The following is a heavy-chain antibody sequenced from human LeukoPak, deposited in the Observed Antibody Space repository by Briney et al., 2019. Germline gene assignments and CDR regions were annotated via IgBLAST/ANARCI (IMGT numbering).Heavy chain of an antibody. Sequence: PGGSLGLSCVASGFNFNDKAMHWVRQAPGKGLEWVSSISWNSDFIDYADSVKGRFTVSRDNAKTSLYLQMNSVRDEDTAFYYCAKTPYSSGRSPFDYWGQGTLVTVSS. CDR1: GFNFNDKA. D-gene: IGHD6-19*01. CDR2: ISWNSDFI. CDR3: AKTPYSSGRSPFDY. V-gene: IGHV3-9*01. J-gene: IGHJ4*02.